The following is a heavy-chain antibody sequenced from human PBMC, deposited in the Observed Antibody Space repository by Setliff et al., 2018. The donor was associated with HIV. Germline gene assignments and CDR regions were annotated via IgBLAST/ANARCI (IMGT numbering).Heavy chain of an antibody. CDR1: GFTLSSYA. J-gene: IGHJ4*02. CDR2: LRFDGSNQ. D-gene: IGHD6-19*01. CDR3: AMSPYSSGLFDY. Sequence: GGSLRLSCEASGFTLSSYAMHWVRQAPGKGLEWVAFLRFDGSNQYYADSVKGRFTISRDNSRNTLYLQMHSLTPEDTAVYYCAMSPYSSGLFDYWGQGTLVTVSS. V-gene: IGHV3-30*02.